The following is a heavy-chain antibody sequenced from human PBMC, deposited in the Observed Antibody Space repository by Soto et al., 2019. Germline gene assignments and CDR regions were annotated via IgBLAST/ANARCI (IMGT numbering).Heavy chain of an antibody. V-gene: IGHV3-74*01. Sequence: EVQLVESGGGLVQPGGSLRLSCAASGFTFSSYWMHWVRQAPGKGLVWVSRINSDGSSTSYADSVKGRFTISRDNAKNTRYLQMNSLRAEDTAVYYCARVGSSYDFWSGYYSYYYYGMDVWGQGTTVTVSS. D-gene: IGHD3-3*01. CDR1: GFTFSSYW. CDR3: ARVGSSYDFWSGYYSYYYYGMDV. J-gene: IGHJ6*02. CDR2: INSDGSST.